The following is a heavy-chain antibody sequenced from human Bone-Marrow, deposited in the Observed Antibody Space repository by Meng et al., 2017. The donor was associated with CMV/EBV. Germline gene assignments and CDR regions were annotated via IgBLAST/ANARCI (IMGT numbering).Heavy chain of an antibody. J-gene: IGHJ3*01. CDR2: INPNSGGT. CDR1: GYTFTGYY. Sequence: SVQFSCKASGYTFTGYYLHWVRQAPGQGFEWMGWINPNSGGTNYAQKFQGRVTMTRDTSIITAYMQFSRLRSDDTAVYYCAKDLVPAAVGQDAFDVWGQGTMVTVS. D-gene: IGHD2-2*01. V-gene: IGHV1-2*02. CDR3: AKDLVPAAVGQDAFDV.